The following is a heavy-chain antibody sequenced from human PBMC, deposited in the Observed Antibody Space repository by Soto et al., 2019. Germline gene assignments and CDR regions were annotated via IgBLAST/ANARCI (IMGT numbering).Heavy chain of an antibody. CDR3: ARDRTSSGSVDY. D-gene: IGHD6-19*01. J-gene: IGHJ4*02. CDR1: GGSISSGGYY. V-gene: IGHV4-31*03. Sequence: SETLSLTCTVSGGSISSGGYYWSWIRQHPGKGLEWIGYIYYSGSTYYNPSLKSRVTISVDTSKNQFSLKLSSVTAADTAVYYCARDRTSSGSVDYWGQGTLVTVSS. CDR2: IYYSGST.